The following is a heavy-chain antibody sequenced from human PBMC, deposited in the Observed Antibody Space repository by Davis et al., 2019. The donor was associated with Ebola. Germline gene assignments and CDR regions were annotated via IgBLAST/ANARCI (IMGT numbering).Heavy chain of an antibody. V-gene: IGHV7-4-1*02. J-gene: IGHJ4*02. D-gene: IGHD3-22*01. CDR3: ARDRDSSGYSSSIDY. Sequence: ASVKVSCKASGYTFTSYALNWVRQAPGQGLEWMGWINTNTGNPTYAQGFTGRFVFSLDTSVSTAYLQISNLKAEDTAVYYCARDRDSSGYSSSIDYWGQGTLVTVSS. CDR2: INTNTGNP. CDR1: GYTFTSYA.